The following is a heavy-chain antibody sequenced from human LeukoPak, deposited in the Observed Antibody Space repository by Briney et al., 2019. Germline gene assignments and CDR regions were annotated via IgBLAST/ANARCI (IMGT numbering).Heavy chain of an antibody. D-gene: IGHD6-19*01. CDR3: ARADSSGWPHFDY. V-gene: IGHV1-8*01. CDR2: MNPNSGNT. J-gene: IGHJ4*02. Sequence: ASVKVSCKASGYTFTSYDINWVRQATGQGLEWMGWMNPNSGNTGYAQKLQGRVTMTRNTSISTAYMELSSLRSEDTAVYYCARADSSGWPHFDYWGQGTLVTVSS. CDR1: GYTFTSYD.